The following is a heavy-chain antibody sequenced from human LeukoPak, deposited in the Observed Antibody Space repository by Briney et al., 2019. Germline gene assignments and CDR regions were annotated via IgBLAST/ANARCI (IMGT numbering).Heavy chain of an antibody. Sequence: SVKVSCKSSGYTFTNYGISWVRQAPGQRLEWMGWISAYNGNTNYAQKLQGRVTMTTDTSTSTAYMELRSLRSDDTAVYYCAREIEYCTNGVCFPWFDPWGQGTLVTVSS. CDR2: ISAYNGNT. D-gene: IGHD2-8*01. CDR3: AREIEYCTNGVCFPWFDP. J-gene: IGHJ5*02. CDR1: GYTFTNYG. V-gene: IGHV1-18*01.